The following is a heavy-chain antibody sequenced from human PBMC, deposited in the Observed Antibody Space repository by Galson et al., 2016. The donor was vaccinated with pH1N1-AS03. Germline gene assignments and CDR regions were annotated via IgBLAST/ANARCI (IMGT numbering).Heavy chain of an antibody. CDR2: ISSSGNYE. V-gene: IGHV3-21*01. J-gene: IGHJ3*02. D-gene: IGHD3-22*01. CDR1: GFTFSSYS. CDR3: ARSRSPDYYDSSTYRPDAFDI. Sequence: SLRLSCAASGFTFSSYSMNWVRQAPGKGLEWVSSISSSGNYEYYADSVKGRFTVSRDNAMNSLYLKMNSLRAEDTALYYCARSRSPDYYDSSTYRPDAFDIWGQGTMVTVSS.